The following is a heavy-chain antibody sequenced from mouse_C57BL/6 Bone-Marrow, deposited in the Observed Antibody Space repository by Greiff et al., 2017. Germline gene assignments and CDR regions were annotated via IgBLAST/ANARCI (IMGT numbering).Heavy chain of an antibody. CDR1: GYTFTDYY. CDR3: ARDDGYYEAMYY. J-gene: IGHJ4*01. V-gene: IGHV1-19*01. Sequence: VQLQQSGPVLVKPGASVKMSCKASGYTFTDYYMNWVKQSHGKSLEWIGVINPYNGGTSYNQKFKGKATLTVDKSSSTAYMELNSLTSEDSAVYYCARDDGYYEAMYYCGQGTSVTVTS. CDR2: INPYNGGT. D-gene: IGHD2-3*01.